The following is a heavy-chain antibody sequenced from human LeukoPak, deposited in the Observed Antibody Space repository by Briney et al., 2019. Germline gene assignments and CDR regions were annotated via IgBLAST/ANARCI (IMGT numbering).Heavy chain of an antibody. Sequence: SVKVSCKASGGTFSSYAISWVRQAPGQGLEWMGGIIPIFGTANYAQKFQGRVTITADESTSTAYMELSSLRSEDTAVYYCARDPGGLGSSSWPNWFDPWGQGTLVTVSS. D-gene: IGHD6-13*01. CDR1: GGTFSSYA. J-gene: IGHJ5*02. CDR2: IIPIFGTA. CDR3: ARDPGGLGSSSWPNWFDP. V-gene: IGHV1-69*13.